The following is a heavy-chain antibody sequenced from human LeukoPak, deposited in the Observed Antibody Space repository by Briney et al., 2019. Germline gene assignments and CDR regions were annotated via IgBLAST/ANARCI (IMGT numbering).Heavy chain of an antibody. D-gene: IGHD6-19*01. CDR3: ARIYSSGRGNHALDI. V-gene: IGHV3-48*03. J-gene: IGHJ3*02. CDR2: IGTTSGRPI. CDR1: GFTFSSYE. Sequence: PGGSLRLSCAASGFTFSSYEMNWVRQAPGKGLEWVSYIGTTSGRPIYYADSVKGRFTISRDNAKNSLYLQMNSLRAEDTAVYYCARIYSSGRGNHALDIWGQGTMVSVSS.